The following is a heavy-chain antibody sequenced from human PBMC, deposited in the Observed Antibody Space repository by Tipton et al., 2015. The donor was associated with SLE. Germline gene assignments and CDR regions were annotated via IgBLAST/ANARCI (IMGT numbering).Heavy chain of an antibody. V-gene: IGHV3-48*01. CDR2: ISSRSTAI. CDR1: GFTFSTYA. J-gene: IGHJ4*02. Sequence: SLRLSCAGSGFTFSTYAMNWVRQAPDKGLEWVSYISSRSTAIYYADSVKGRFTIPRDNGGNSLYLQMNSLRAEDTAVYYCAILVSTTTSFDFWGQGTLVTVSS. D-gene: IGHD1-26*01. CDR3: AILVSTTTSFDF.